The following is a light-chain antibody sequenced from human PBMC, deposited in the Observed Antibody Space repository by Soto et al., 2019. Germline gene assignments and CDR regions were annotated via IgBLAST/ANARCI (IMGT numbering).Light chain of an antibody. CDR1: SSDVGGYNY. CDR3: SSYTSSSTLYV. J-gene: IGLJ1*01. V-gene: IGLV2-14*01. CDR2: EVS. Sequence: QPVLTQPASVSGSPGQSITISCTGTSSDVGGYNYVSWYQQHPGKAPKLMIYEVSNRPSGVSNRFSGSKSGNTASLTISGLQAEDEADYYCSSYTSSSTLYVFGTGTKV.